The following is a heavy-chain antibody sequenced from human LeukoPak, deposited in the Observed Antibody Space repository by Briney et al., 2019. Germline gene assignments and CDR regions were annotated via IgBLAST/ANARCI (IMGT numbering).Heavy chain of an antibody. V-gene: IGHV4-39*01. Sequence: SETLSLTCNVSGGSMSNIYYWGWIRQPPGKGLEWIGNIFYSGITYYNPSLRSRVTIAIDTSKSQFSLKLSSVTAADTAVYYCARHVRYCSSTSRYRGEDAFDIWGQGTMVTVSS. CDR3: ARHVRYCSSTSRYRGEDAFDI. D-gene: IGHD2-2*02. CDR1: GGSMSNIYY. J-gene: IGHJ3*02. CDR2: IFYSGIT.